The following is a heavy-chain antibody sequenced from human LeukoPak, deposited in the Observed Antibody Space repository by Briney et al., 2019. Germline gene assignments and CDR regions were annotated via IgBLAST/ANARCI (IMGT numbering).Heavy chain of an antibody. CDR2: IYYSGST. V-gene: IGHV4-39*07. D-gene: IGHD4/OR15-4a*01. Sequence: SETLSLTCTVSGGSISSSSYYWGWIRQPPGKGLEWIGSIYYSGSTYYNPSLKSRVTISVDTSKNQFSLKLSSVTAADPAVYYGAKYGASRGGRFDYWGQGPLVTVSS. CDR1: GGSISSSSYY. CDR3: AKYGASRGGRFDY. J-gene: IGHJ4*02.